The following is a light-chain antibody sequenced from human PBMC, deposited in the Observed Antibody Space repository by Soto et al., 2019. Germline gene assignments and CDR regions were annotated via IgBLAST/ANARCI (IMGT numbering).Light chain of an antibody. CDR1: SSDVGEENY. Sequence: QSVLTQPPSASGSPGQSVTITCSGTSSDVGEENYVSWYQQHPGKVPKLILYEVSKRPSGVPDRFSGSRSGNTASLTVSGLQAEDEADYYFSSFAGSPVVFGGGTKVTVL. CDR3: SSFAGSPVV. J-gene: IGLJ2*01. V-gene: IGLV2-8*01. CDR2: EVS.